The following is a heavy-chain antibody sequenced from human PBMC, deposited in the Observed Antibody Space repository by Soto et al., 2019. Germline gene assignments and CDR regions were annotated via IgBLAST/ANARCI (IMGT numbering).Heavy chain of an antibody. V-gene: IGHV4-39*02. J-gene: IGHJ3*02. CDR3: AREDDLDYYDSGGPHRGAFDI. CDR1: GGSISSSSYY. CDR2: IYYSGST. Sequence: SETLSLTCTVSGGSISSSSYYWGWIRQPPGKGLEWIGSIYYSGSTYYNPSLKSRVTISVDTSKNQFSLKLSSVTAADTAVYYCAREDDLDYYDSGGPHRGAFDIWGQGTMVTVSS. D-gene: IGHD3-22*01.